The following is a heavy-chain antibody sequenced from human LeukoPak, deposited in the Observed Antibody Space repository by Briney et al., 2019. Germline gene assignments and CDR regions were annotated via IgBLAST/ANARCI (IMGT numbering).Heavy chain of an antibody. D-gene: IGHD1-26*01. CDR3: ARDTVGATKCLDY. Sequence: GGSLRPSCAASGFTFSSYGMHWVRQAPGKGLEWVAVIWYDGSNKYYADSVKGRFTISRDNSKNTLYLQMNSLRAEDTAVYYCARDTVGATKCLDYWGQGTLVTVSS. CDR1: GFTFSSYG. V-gene: IGHV3-33*01. CDR2: IWYDGSNK. J-gene: IGHJ4*02.